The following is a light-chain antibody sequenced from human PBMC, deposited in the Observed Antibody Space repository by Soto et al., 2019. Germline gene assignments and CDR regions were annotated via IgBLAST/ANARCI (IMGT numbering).Light chain of an antibody. Sequence: QSALTQPPSASGSPGQSVTISCTGTSSDVGGYNFVSWYQLHPGKAPKLMIYEVSKRPSGVPDRFSGSKSGNTASLTVSGLQAEDEADYYCSPHAGSNNWVFGGGTKLTVL. CDR3: SPHAGSNNWV. V-gene: IGLV2-8*01. J-gene: IGLJ2*01. CDR2: EVS. CDR1: SSDVGGYNF.